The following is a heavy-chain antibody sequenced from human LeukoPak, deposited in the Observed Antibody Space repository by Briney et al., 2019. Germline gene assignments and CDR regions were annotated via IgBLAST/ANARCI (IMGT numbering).Heavy chain of an antibody. CDR2: IYPGDSDT. CDR3: ARVYYYDSSGSDLPLDY. D-gene: IGHD3-22*01. J-gene: IGHJ4*02. CDR1: GYSFTSYW. V-gene: IGHV5-51*01. Sequence: EESLKISCKGSGYSFTSYWIGWVRQMPGKGLEWMGIIYPGDSDTRYSPSFQGQVTISADKSISTAYLQWSSLKASDTAMYYCARVYYYDSSGSDLPLDYWGQGTLVTVSS.